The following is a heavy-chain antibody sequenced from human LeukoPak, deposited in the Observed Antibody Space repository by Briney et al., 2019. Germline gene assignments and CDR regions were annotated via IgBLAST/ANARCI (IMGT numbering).Heavy chain of an antibody. V-gene: IGHV4-39*01. D-gene: IGHD3-22*01. CDR1: GGSITSSRYY. CDR3: ARRRDSSGYCPGCFDD. Sequence: PSETLSLTCTASGGSITSSRYYWGWIRQPPGKGLEGIGSIYSSGSIYYNPSLKCRVTISVDTSKNQFSLRLSSETAPDKAVYFCARRRDSSGYCPGCFDDWGQGTLVTVSS. CDR2: IYSSGSI. J-gene: IGHJ4*02.